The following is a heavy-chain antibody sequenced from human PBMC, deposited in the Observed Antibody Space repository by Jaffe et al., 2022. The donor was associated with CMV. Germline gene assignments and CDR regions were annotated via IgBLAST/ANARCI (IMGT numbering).Heavy chain of an antibody. V-gene: IGHV1-18*04. CDR2: IYAYNGNT. CDR3: VRDFWSDDRGY. J-gene: IGHJ4*02. D-gene: IGHD3-3*01. Sequence: QVQLVQSGAEVKKPGASVRVSCKTSGYIFTNYGITWVRQAPGQGLEWMGWIYAYNGNTHYAQKLQGRVTMTTDTSTSTAYMELRSLTSDDTAVYYCVRDFWSDDRGYWGQGTLVTVSS. CDR1: GYIFTNYG.